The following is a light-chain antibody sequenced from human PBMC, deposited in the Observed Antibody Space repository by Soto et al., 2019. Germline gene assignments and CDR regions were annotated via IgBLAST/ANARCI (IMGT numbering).Light chain of an antibody. Sequence: SVLTHSPGTLSLSPGERVTLSCRASQSVRSNLAWYQQKPGQAPRLVIYAASTRATGIPDRFSGSVSGTEFTLTISSLQSEDFAVYYCQQYNEWPPFTFGQGTRLEI. J-gene: IGKJ5*01. CDR2: AAS. V-gene: IGKV3-15*01. CDR3: QQYNEWPPFT. CDR1: QSVRSN.